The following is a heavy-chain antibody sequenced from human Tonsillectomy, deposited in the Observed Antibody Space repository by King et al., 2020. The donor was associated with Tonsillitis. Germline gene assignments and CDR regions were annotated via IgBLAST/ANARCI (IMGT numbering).Heavy chain of an antibody. CDR3: AHRDSIAAAGIS. J-gene: IGHJ4*02. CDR1: GFSLSTSGVG. CDR2: IYWNDDK. D-gene: IGHD6-13*01. Sequence: TLKESGPTLVKPTQTLTLTCTFSGFSLSTSGVGVGWIRQPPGKALEWLALIYWNDDKLYSPSLKSRLTITKDTSKNQVVLTMTNMEPVDTPTYYCAHRDSIAAAGISWGQGTLVTVSS. V-gene: IGHV2-5*01.